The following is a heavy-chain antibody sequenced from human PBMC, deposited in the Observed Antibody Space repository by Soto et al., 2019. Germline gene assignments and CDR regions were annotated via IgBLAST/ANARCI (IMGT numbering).Heavy chain of an antibody. V-gene: IGHV3-21*01. CDR1: GFTFSSYS. CDR3: AREPSTYGFDY. Sequence: EVQLVESGGGLVKPGGSLRLSCAASGFTFSSYSISWVRQAPGKGLEWVSSISSSSRYIYYADSVKGRFTISRDNAKNSLYLHMNRLRAEDTAVYYCAREPSTYGFDYWGQGTLVTVSS. CDR2: ISSSSRYI. J-gene: IGHJ4*02. D-gene: IGHD3-10*01.